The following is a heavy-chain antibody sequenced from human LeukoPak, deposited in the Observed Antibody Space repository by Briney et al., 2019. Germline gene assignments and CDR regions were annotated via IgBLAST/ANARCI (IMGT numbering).Heavy chain of an antibody. CDR1: GFTFSSYW. J-gene: IGHJ6*02. CDR3: ARGYYGMDV. V-gene: IGHV3-74*01. Sequence: GSLRLSCAASGFTFSSYWVHWVRQAPGKGLVWVSRLNSDGSTTSYADSVKGRFTISRDNAKNTLYVQMNSLRDEDTAVYYCARGYYGMDVWGQGTTVTVSS. CDR2: LNSDGSTT.